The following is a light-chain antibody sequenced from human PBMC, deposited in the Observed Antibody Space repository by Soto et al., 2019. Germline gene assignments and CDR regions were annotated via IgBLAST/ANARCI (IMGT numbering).Light chain of an antibody. CDR2: AAS. CDR3: LQHNSYPLT. J-gene: IGKJ4*01. CDR1: QDIRND. V-gene: IGKV1-17*01. Sequence: DIQMTQSPSSLSASVGDRVTITCQASQDIRNDLGWYQQKAGKAPKRLIFAASSLHSGVPSRFSGGGSGAEFTLTITSLQPEDFATYYCLQHNSYPLTFGGGTKVDIK.